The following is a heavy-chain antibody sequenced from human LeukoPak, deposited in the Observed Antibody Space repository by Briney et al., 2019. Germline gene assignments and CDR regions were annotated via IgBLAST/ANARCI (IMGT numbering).Heavy chain of an antibody. D-gene: IGHD3-22*01. Sequence: GGSLRLSCAASGFTFSSYAMSWVRQAPGKGLDWVSAISGSGGSTYYADSVKGRFTISRDNSKNTLYLQMNSLRAEDTAIYYCAKGAAYYYDSSGYFQHWGQGTLVTVSS. V-gene: IGHV3-23*01. CDR3: AKGAAYYYDSSGYFQH. J-gene: IGHJ1*01. CDR1: GFTFSSYA. CDR2: ISGSGGST.